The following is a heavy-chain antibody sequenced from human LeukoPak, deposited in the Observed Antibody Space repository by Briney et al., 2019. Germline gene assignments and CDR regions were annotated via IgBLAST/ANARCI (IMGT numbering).Heavy chain of an antibody. J-gene: IGHJ3*01. Sequence: PGGSLRLSCAASISTFSSSAMHWVRQARGKGLEWVAAISYDGTNEYYADSVKGRFTIFRDNSKNTLNLQMNSLRAEDTAVYYCARASTWVPGEDSSGYHYPYAFDVWGPGTMVTVSS. CDR2: ISYDGTNE. V-gene: IGHV3-30*14. CDR3: ARASTWVPGEDSSGYHYPYAFDV. D-gene: IGHD3-22*01. CDR1: ISTFSSSA.